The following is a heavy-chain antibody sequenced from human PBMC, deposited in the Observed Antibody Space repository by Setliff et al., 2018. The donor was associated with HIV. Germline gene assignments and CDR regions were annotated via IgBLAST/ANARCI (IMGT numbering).Heavy chain of an antibody. CDR3: ARDPHPNGGSEDAFDI. CDR2: IKQDGSEK. Sequence: PGGSLRLSCAASGFTFSRYWMGWVRQAPGKGLEWVANIKQDGSEKYYVDSVKGRFTISRDNAKNSLYLQMSSLRGEDTAVYYCARDPHPNGGSEDAFDIWGQGTMVTVSS. D-gene: IGHD7-27*01. CDR1: GFTFSRYW. J-gene: IGHJ3*02. V-gene: IGHV3-7*01.